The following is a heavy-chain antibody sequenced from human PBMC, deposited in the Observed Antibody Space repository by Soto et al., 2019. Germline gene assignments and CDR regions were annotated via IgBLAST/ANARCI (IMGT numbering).Heavy chain of an antibody. CDR2: INPNSGGT. CDR1: GYTFTGYY. D-gene: IGHD6-6*01. Sequence: ASVKVSCKASGYTFTGYYMHWVRQAPGQGLEWMGWINPNSGGTNYAQKFQGWVTMTRDTSISTAYMELSRLRSDDTAVYYSARQLSPSTYSDSWGQGTLLTASS. V-gene: IGHV1-2*04. J-gene: IGHJ4*02. CDR3: ARQLSPSTYSDS.